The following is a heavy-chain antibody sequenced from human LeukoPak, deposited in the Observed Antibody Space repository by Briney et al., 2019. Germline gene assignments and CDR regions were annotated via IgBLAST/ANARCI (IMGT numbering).Heavy chain of an antibody. Sequence: PSETLSLTCTVSGGSISSYYWSWIRQPPGKGLEWIGYIYYSGSTNYNPSLKSRVTISVDTSKNQFSLKLSSVTAADTAVYYCARDAAAGTGFDYWGQGTLVTVSS. CDR2: IYYSGST. CDR3: ARDAAAGTGFDY. D-gene: IGHD6-13*01. V-gene: IGHV4-59*01. CDR1: GGSISSYY. J-gene: IGHJ4*02.